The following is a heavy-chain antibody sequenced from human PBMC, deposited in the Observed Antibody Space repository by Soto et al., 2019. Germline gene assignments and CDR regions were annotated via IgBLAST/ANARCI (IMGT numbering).Heavy chain of an antibody. V-gene: IGHV3-30*18. CDR2: ISYDGSNK. CDR1: GFTFSSYG. D-gene: IGHD5-18*01. Sequence: GGSLRLSCAASGFTFSSYGMHWVRQAPGKGLEWVAVISYDGSNKYYADSVKGRFTISRDNSKNTLYLQMNSLRAEDTAVYYCAKDWLIGIQLWYYTWFDPWGQGTLVTVSS. CDR3: AKDWLIGIQLWYYTWFDP. J-gene: IGHJ5*02.